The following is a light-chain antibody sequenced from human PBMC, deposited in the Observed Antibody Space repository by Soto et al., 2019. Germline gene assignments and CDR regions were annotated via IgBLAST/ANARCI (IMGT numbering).Light chain of an antibody. CDR3: SSYTSSSTLV. CDR1: SSDVGGYNY. CDR2: GVS. J-gene: IGLJ2*01. V-gene: IGLV2-14*01. Sequence: QSALTQPASVSGSPGQSITSSCTGASSDVGGYNYVSWYQQHPGKAPKLMIYGVSNRASGVSNRFSASKSGNTASLTISGLQAEDEADYYCSSYTSSSTLVFGGGTKLTVL.